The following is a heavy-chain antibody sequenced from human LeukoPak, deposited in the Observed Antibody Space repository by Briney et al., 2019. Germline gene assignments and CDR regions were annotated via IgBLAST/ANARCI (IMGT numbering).Heavy chain of an antibody. J-gene: IGHJ5*02. CDR1: GRSNSSGGYY. CDR3: ARALTANWFDP. CDR2: IYYSGST. D-gene: IGHD3-16*01. V-gene: IGHV4-31*03. Sequence: SESLSLTCTVSGRSNSSGGYYWSWIRHHPGRGLEWTGYIYYSGSTYYNPSLKRRVTISVDTSKNQFSLKLSSVTAADTAVYYCARALTANWFDPWGQGTLVTVSS.